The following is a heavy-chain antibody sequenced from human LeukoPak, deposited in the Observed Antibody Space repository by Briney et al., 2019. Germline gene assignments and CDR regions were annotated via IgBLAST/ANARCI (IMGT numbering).Heavy chain of an antibody. Sequence: GGSLRLSCTTSGFTVSSNYMSWVRQAPGKGLEWVSVIYSGGSTYYADSVKGRFTISRDNSKNTLYLQMNSLRAEDTAVYYCARGGITIFGVVRGIHFDYWGQGTLVTVSS. D-gene: IGHD3-3*01. V-gene: IGHV3-66*01. CDR2: IYSGGST. J-gene: IGHJ4*02. CDR3: ARGGITIFGVVRGIHFDY. CDR1: GFTVSSNY.